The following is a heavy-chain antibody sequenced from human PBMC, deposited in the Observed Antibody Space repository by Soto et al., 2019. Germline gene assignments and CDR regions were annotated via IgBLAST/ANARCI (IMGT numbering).Heavy chain of an antibody. D-gene: IGHD4-17*01. CDR3: ARRTNYGDYSFDY. Sequence: QLQLQESGPGLVKPSDTLSLTCTVSGDSISTDSHYWGWIRQPPGKGLEWIGSVYYAGSTYKNPTLHGRVTISLHTSKNDFSLKLSSVTAADTAVYSCARRTNYGDYSFDYWGQGTLVTVSS. J-gene: IGHJ4*02. CDR2: VYYAGST. CDR1: GDSISTDSHY. V-gene: IGHV4-39*02.